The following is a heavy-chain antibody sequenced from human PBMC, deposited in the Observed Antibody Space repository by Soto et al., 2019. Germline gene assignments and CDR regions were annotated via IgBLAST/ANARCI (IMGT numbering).Heavy chain of an antibody. Sequence: GCMGIYRPTSGVKFSTCAMIWGRKTPGTGLEWVSGLGDSGTKTYYAASVRGRFIISRDNSKNTVDLQMNSLRAEDTAVYYCAKEFDTSGYYSYYYAMDVWGQGTTVPGFS. V-gene: IGHV3-23*01. J-gene: IGHJ6*02. CDR1: GVKFSTCA. D-gene: IGHD3-22*01. CDR2: LGDSGTKT. CDR3: AKEFDTSGYYSYYYAMDV.